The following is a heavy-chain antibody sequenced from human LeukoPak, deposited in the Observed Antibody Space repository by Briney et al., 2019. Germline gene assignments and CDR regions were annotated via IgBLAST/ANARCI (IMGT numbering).Heavy chain of an antibody. CDR2: IYHSGST. CDR3: ARDTYDILTGYYTGQHP. D-gene: IGHD3-9*01. J-gene: IGHJ5*02. Sequence: SETLSLTCAVSGGSISSGGYSWSWIRQPPGKGLEWIGYIYHSGSTYYNPSLKSRVTISVDRSKNQLSLKLSSVTAADTAVYYCARDTYDILTGYYTGQHPWGQGTLVTVSS. CDR1: GGSISSGGYS. V-gene: IGHV4-30-2*01.